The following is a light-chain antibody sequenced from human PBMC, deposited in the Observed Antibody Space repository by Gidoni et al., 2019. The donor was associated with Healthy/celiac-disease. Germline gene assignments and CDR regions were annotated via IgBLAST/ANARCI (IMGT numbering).Light chain of an antibody. V-gene: IGKV1-39*01. CDR1: QSISSY. CDR2: AAS. J-gene: IGKJ2*01. CDR3: QQSYSTPYT. Sequence: DIQMTQSRSSLSASVGDRVTITCRASQSISSYLNWYQQKPGKAPKLLIYAASSLQSGVPSRFSGSGSVTDFTLTISSLQPEDFATYYCQQSYSTPYTFGQGTKLEI.